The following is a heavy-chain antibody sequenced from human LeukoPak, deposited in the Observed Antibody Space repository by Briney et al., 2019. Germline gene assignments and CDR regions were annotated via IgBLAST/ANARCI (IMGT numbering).Heavy chain of an antibody. D-gene: IGHD1-7*01. CDR2: ISNSGGST. V-gene: IGHV3-23*01. CDR3: ARSSRELGGYAPWELMPPFDY. Sequence: QPGGSLRLSCAASAFTFSTYAMSWVRQAPGKGLEWVSGISNSGGSTPYADSVRGRFTISRDNSKNTLYLQMNSLRAEDTAVYYCARSSRELGGYAPWELMPPFDYWGQGTLVTVSS. J-gene: IGHJ4*02. CDR1: AFTFSTYA.